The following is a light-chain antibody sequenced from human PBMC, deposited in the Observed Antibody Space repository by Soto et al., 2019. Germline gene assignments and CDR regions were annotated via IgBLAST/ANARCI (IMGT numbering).Light chain of an antibody. CDR2: GAS. Sequence: EIVLTQSPVTLSLSPGERATLSCRASQSVGSYLAWYQQKPGQAPRLLIYGASSRAPGIPDRFSGSGSGTDFTLTISRLEPEDFAVYYCQQYGSSPPLTFGGGTKVDIK. CDR1: QSVGSY. J-gene: IGKJ4*01. CDR3: QQYGSSPPLT. V-gene: IGKV3-20*01.